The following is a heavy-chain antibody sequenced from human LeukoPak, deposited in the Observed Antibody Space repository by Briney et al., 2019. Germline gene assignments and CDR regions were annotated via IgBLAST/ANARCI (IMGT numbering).Heavy chain of an antibody. V-gene: IGHV3-21*01. CDR1: GFTFSSYS. CDR3: ARVRGYSYGFDY. CDR2: ISSSSSYI. Sequence: RPGGSLRLSCAASGFTFSSYSMTWVRQAPGKGLEWVSSISSSSSYIYYADSVKGRFTISRDNAKNSLYLQMNSLRAEDTAVYYCARVRGYSYGFDYWGQGTLVTVSS. D-gene: IGHD5-18*01. J-gene: IGHJ4*02.